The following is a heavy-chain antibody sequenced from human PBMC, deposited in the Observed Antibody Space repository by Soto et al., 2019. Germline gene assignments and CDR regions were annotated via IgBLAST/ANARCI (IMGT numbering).Heavy chain of an antibody. D-gene: IGHD5-18*01. CDR3: ARGQGGYSYPNWFDP. V-gene: IGHV4-34*01. J-gene: IGHJ5*02. CDR1: GGSFSGYY. Sequence: QVQLQQWGAELLKPSETLSLTCAVYGGSFSGYYWSWIRQPPGKGQEWIGEINHSGSTNYNPSLKSRVTISVDTSKNQFSLKLSSVTAADTAVYYCARGQGGYSYPNWFDPWGQGTLVTVSS. CDR2: INHSGST.